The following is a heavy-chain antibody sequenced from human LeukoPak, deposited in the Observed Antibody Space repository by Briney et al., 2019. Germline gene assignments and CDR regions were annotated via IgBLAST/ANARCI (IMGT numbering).Heavy chain of an antibody. J-gene: IGHJ4*02. D-gene: IGHD3-10*01. Sequence: HPGRSLRLSCAASGFTFDDYAMHWVRQAPGKGLEWVSGISWNSGSIGYAASVKGRFTISRDNAKNSLYLQMNSLRAEDTASYYCANAFTMVRGVIGYFDYWGQGTLVTVSS. CDR1: GFTFDDYA. V-gene: IGHV3-9*01. CDR2: ISWNSGSI. CDR3: ANAFTMVRGVIGYFDY.